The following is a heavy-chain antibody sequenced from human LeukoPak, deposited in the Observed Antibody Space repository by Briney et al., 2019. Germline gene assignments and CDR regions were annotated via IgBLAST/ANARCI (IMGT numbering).Heavy chain of an antibody. CDR1: GFTFSSYW. J-gene: IGHJ5*02. D-gene: IGHD4-17*01. Sequence: GGSLRLSCAASGFTFSSYWMSWVRQAPGKGLEWVANIKQDGSEKYYVDSVKGRFTISRDNAKNSLYLQMNSLRAEDTAAYYCARVVFDYGDYWFDPWGQGTLVTVSS. CDR2: IKQDGSEK. CDR3: ARVVFDYGDYWFDP. V-gene: IGHV3-7*01.